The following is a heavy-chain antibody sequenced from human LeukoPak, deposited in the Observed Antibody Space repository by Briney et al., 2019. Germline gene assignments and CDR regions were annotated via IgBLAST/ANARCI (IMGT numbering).Heavy chain of an antibody. CDR2: MDPNSGNT. CDR1: GYTFTSYD. Sequence: ASVKVSCKASGYTFTSYDINWVRQTTGQGLEWMGWMDPNSGNTGYAQKFQGRVTMTSDTSISTAYMELSSLRSEDTAVYYCARWASGWFPFDYWGQGALVTVSS. CDR3: ARWASGWFPFDY. J-gene: IGHJ4*02. V-gene: IGHV1-8*02. D-gene: IGHD3-10*01.